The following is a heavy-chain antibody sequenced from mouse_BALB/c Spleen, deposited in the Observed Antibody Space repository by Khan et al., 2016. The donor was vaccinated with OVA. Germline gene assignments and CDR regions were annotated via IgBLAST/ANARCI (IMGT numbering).Heavy chain of an antibody. Sequence: QIQLVQSGPELKKPGETVKISCKASGYTFKDYVMNWVKQSPGEGLKWMGWMNTYTGEPTYADDFEGRFAFSLEISASTAYLQISSLKDEDTGTYFGVRFHGGYWGQGTTLTVSS. CDR2: MNTYTGEP. CDR1: GYTFKDYV. J-gene: IGHJ2*01. V-gene: IGHV9-3-1*01. CDR3: VRFHGGY.